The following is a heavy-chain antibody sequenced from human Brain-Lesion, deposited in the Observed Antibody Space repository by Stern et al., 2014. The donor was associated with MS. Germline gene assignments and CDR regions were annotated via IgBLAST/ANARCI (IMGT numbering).Heavy chain of an antibody. CDR2: ISWNSCTI. J-gene: IGHJ4*02. CDR1: GFTLDDYA. D-gene: IGHD1-14*01. V-gene: IGHV3-9*01. Sequence: VQLMQSGGDLVQPGRSLRLSCAAFGFTLDDYAMHWVRQAPGKGLEGVAGISWNSCTIGYADSVKGRFTTSRDNAYSSLYLQMNSLRPEDTALYYCARDITGSSAYFAYWGQGTLVTVSS. CDR3: ARDITGSSAYFAY.